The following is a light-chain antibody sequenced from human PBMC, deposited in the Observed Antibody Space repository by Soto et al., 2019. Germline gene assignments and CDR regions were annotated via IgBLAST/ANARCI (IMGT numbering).Light chain of an antibody. J-gene: IGKJ4*01. CDR3: QQCTNWPLT. Sequence: EIGMTQSPATLSVSPGEGATLSCKASQNVYNNLAWYQQRPGQPPRLLIYDASTRATGISARFSGSGYGTEFTLTISSLQSEDFAVYFCQQCTNWPLTFGGGTKVEIK. CDR2: DAS. V-gene: IGKV3-15*01. CDR1: QNVYNN.